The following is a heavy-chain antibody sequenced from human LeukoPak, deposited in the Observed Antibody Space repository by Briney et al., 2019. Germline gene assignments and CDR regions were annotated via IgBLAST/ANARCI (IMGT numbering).Heavy chain of an antibody. J-gene: IGHJ4*02. V-gene: IGHV4-34*01. CDR3: AISHKWLLLDY. CDR1: GASFSGYY. D-gene: IGHD2-15*01. CDR2: INHSGIT. Sequence: PSETLSLTCAFYGASFSGYYWRWIRQPPGKGLEWIGEINHSGITTYHPSLKSRVTISVDTSKKQFSLKLNSVTAADTAVYYCAISHKWLLLDYWGQGTLVTVSS.